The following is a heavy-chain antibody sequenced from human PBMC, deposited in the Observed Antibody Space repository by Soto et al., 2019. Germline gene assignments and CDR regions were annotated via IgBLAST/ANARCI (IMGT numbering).Heavy chain of an antibody. CDR2: STGDGGTV. J-gene: IGHJ3*01. Sequence: EVQLVESGGGLVQPGGSLRLACAASGFTFSNYAMDWVRQAPGKGLEWISYSTGDGGTVLYADSVKGPLTISRDNAKNPPDLPVSCLRFEAAAVYYLASDAGYAEGGGYNDAFYVWGRVIMVAFS. CDR3: ASDAGYAEGGGYNDAFYV. CDR1: GFTFSNYA. V-gene: IGHV3-48*01. D-gene: IGHD2-15*01.